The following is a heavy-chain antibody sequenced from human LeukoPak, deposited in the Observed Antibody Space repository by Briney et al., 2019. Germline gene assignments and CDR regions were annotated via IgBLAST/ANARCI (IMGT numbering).Heavy chain of an antibody. Sequence: SGPTLVKPSQTLTLTCTFSGFSLSTSGLGVGWIRQPPGKALEWLALIYWNNDKRYSPSLKSRLTITKDTSKNQVVLTKTNMDPVDTATYYCAHRLVGKRAFDIWGQGTMVTVSS. CDR3: AHRLVGKRAFDI. J-gene: IGHJ3*02. CDR2: IYWNNDK. D-gene: IGHD2-15*01. V-gene: IGHV2-5*01. CDR1: GFSLSTSGLG.